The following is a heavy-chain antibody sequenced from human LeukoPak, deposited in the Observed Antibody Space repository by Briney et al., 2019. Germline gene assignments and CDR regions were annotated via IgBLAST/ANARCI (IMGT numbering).Heavy chain of an antibody. CDR2: ISGSGGST. CDR1: GFTFSSNG. Sequence: PGGSLRLSCAASGFTFSSNGMSWVRQAPGKGLEWVSAISGSGGSTDYADSVRGRFTVSRDNDKNTLYLQMNSLRAEDTAVYYCARRGYESSGPKYYFDHWGQGILVTVSS. CDR3: ARRGYESSGPKYYFDH. D-gene: IGHD3-22*01. V-gene: IGHV3-23*01. J-gene: IGHJ4*02.